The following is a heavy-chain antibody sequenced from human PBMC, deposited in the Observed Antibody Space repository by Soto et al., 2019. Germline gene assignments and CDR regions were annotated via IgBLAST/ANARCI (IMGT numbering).Heavy chain of an antibody. CDR2: ISFDGSEK. CDR1: GFTFSIYG. J-gene: IGHJ3*02. Sequence: QVQLVESGGGVVQPGRSLRLSCAASGFTFSIYGMHWIRHAPGKGLEWVAMISFDGSEKYYTDSEKGRFHISGDSSKNTMYLQMDSLRGEDTAVYYCAKDRRLYYSDAFDIRGQWTTVTVSS. CDR3: AKDRRLYYSDAFDI. D-gene: IGHD1-26*01. V-gene: IGHV3-30*18.